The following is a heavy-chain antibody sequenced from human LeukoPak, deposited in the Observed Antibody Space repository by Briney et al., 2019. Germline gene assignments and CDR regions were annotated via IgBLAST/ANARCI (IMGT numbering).Heavy chain of an antibody. D-gene: IGHD3-10*01. CDR2: IKQDGSEK. CDR3: ARVSPAMVRIQFDY. Sequence: GGSLRLSCAASGFTFSSYWMSWVRQAPGKGLEWVANIKQDGSEKYYVDSVKGRFTISRDNAKNSLYLQMNSLRAEDTAVCYCARVSPAMVRIQFDYWGQGTLVTVSS. V-gene: IGHV3-7*01. CDR1: GFTFSSYW. J-gene: IGHJ4*02.